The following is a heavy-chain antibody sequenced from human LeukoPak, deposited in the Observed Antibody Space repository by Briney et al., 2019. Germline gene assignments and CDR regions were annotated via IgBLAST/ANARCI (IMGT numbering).Heavy chain of an antibody. CDR2: IYYRGST. J-gene: IGHJ4*02. CDR3: ASAGWDWNYDY. Sequence: SETLSLTCTVSGDSISSYYWIWIRQTPGKGLEWIGYIYYRGSTNYNPSLKSRVTISVDTSKNQFSLNLSSVTAADTAVYYCASAGWDWNYDYWGQGTLVTVSS. D-gene: IGHD1-7*01. V-gene: IGHV4-59*01. CDR1: GDSISSYY.